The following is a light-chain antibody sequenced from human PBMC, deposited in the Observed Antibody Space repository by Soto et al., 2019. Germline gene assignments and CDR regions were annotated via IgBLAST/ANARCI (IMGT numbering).Light chain of an antibody. V-gene: IGKV3-20*01. J-gene: IGKJ1*01. CDR1: QSVSRTY. CDR3: QQYGTSTRT. CDR2: AAS. Sequence: EIVFTQSPGILSLTPGERPTLSSRASQSVSRTYLTWYQQKPGQAPRLXIYAASSRATGIPDRFSGSGSGTDFSLTISRLEPEDSAVYDCQQYGTSTRTFGQGTKVDIK.